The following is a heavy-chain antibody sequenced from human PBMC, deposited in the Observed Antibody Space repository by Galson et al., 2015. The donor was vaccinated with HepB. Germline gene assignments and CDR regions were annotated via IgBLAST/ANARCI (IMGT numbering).Heavy chain of an antibody. CDR3: ARDQRDYDFWSCYYRTIAY. CDR1: GFTFSNYW. D-gene: IGHD3-3*01. Sequence: SLRLSCAASGFTFSNYWMHWVRQAPGKGLEWVSRISSDGSSTSYADSVKGRFTISRDNAKNTLYLQMNSLRAEDTAVYYCARDQRDYDFWSCYYRTIAYGGPGTLVTASS. V-gene: IGHV3-74*01. J-gene: IGHJ4*02. CDR2: ISSDGSST.